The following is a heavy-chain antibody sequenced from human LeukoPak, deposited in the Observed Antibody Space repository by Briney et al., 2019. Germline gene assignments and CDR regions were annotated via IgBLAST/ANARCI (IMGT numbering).Heavy chain of an antibody. Sequence: GGSLRLSCAASGFTFSRHWMSWVRQAPGKELGWGANIKQDGSEKYYVDSVKGRFTISRDNAKNSLYLQMNSLRAEDTAVYYCARDRGIAVAGYIDYWGQGTLVTVSS. V-gene: IGHV3-7*01. CDR3: ARDRGIAVAGYIDY. CDR1: GFTFSRHW. CDR2: IKQDGSEK. J-gene: IGHJ4*02. D-gene: IGHD6-19*01.